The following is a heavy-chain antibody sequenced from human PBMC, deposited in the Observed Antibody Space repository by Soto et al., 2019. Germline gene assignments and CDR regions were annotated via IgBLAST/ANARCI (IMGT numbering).Heavy chain of an antibody. CDR3: AREGADILTGYTYYYGMDV. CDR2: INPNSGGT. CDR1: GYTFTGYY. V-gene: IGHV1-2*04. Sequence: ASVKVSCKASGYTFTGYYMHWVRQAPGQGLEWMGWINPNSGGTNYAQKFQGWVTMTRDTSISTAYMELSRLRSDDTAVYYCAREGADILTGYTYYYGMDVWGQGTTVTVSS. D-gene: IGHD3-9*01. J-gene: IGHJ6*02.